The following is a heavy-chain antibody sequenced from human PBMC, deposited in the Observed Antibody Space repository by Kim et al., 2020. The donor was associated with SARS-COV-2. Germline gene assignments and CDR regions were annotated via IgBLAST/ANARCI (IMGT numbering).Heavy chain of an antibody. Sequence: ADSVKGRFTISRDNSKNTLYLQMNSLRAEDTAVYYCAKRDSSGYYYYFDYWGQGTLVTVSS. D-gene: IGHD3-22*01. V-gene: IGHV3-30*02. J-gene: IGHJ4*02. CDR3: AKRDSSGYYYYFDY.